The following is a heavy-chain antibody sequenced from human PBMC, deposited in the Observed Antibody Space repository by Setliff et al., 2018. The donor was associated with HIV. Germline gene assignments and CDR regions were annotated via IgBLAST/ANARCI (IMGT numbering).Heavy chain of an antibody. Sequence: PGGSLRLSCTASGFTFSSYGMHWVRQAPGKGLEWVAVIWYNGSNKNYADSVKGRFTISRDNSKNTLYLQMNSLRVEDTAVYYCAKDYSSGWFDYWGQGTLVTV. CDR1: GFTFSSYG. V-gene: IGHV3-33*06. CDR2: IWYNGSNK. CDR3: AKDYSSGWFDY. D-gene: IGHD6-19*01. J-gene: IGHJ4*02.